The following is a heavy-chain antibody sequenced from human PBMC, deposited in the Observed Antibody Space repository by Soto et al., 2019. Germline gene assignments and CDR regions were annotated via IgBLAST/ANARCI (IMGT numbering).Heavy chain of an antibody. J-gene: IGHJ6*02. CDR3: ARDPGVSSGRRTSPLYYYYGMDV. CDR2: IYYSGST. V-gene: IGHV4-31*03. CDR1: GGSISSGGYY. Sequence: SETLSLTCTVSGGSISSGGYYWSWIRQHPGKGLEWIGYIYYSGSTYYNPSLKSRVTISVDTSKNQFSLKLSSVTAADTAVYYCARDPGVSSGRRTSPLYYYYGMDVWGQGTTVTVSS. D-gene: IGHD3-10*01.